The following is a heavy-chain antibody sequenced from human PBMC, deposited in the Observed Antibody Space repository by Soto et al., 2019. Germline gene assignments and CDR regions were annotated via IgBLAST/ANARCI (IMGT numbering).Heavy chain of an antibody. CDR1: GFTFSSYS. CDR2: ISSSSSYI. CDR3: AGSVYSSSCYLHRLSS. Sequence: GGSLRLSCAASGFTFSSYSMNWVRQAPGKGLEWVSSISSSSSYIYYADSVKGRFTISRDNAKNSLYLQMNSLRAEDTAVYYCAGSVYSSSCYLHRLSSCGQRTLVPVSA. V-gene: IGHV3-21*01. D-gene: IGHD6-13*01. J-gene: IGHJ5*02.